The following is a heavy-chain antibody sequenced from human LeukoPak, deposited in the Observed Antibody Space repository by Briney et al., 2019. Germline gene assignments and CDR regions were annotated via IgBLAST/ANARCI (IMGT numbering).Heavy chain of an antibody. Sequence: GASVKVSCKASGYTFPDYYMHWVRQAPGQGLEWMGWINPNSGGTNYAQKFQGRVTMTRDTSISTAYMELSRLRSDNTAVYYCARDRPGSDFWSGYQPYYFDYWGQGTLVTVSS. CDR1: GYTFPDYY. D-gene: IGHD3-3*01. CDR3: ARDRPGSDFWSGYQPYYFDY. V-gene: IGHV1-2*02. CDR2: INPNSGGT. J-gene: IGHJ4*02.